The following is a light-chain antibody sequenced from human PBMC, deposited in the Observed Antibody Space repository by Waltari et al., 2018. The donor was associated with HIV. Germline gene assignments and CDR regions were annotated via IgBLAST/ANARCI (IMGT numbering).Light chain of an antibody. V-gene: IGLV1-44*01. CDR3: AAWDARLNEYL. J-gene: IGLJ1*01. Sequence: QSVLTQPHSASGTPGQRVILSSSGCNSNVGRGFVNWYQQLPGTAPKLLIYGDNERPSGVPDRFAGSKSGASASLAISDLQSEDEAEDYCAAWDARLNEYLFGTGTKVTVL. CDR2: GDN. CDR1: NSNVGRGF.